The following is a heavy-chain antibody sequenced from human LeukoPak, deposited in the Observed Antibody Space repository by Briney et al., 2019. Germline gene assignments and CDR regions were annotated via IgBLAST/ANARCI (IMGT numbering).Heavy chain of an antibody. CDR3: AKLVSGWYDD. CDR1: GFTFSSYD. V-gene: IGHV3-23*01. J-gene: IGHJ5*02. Sequence: GGSLRLSCAASGFTFSSYDMSWVRQAPGKGLEWVSAINGGGSTTYYADSVNGRFTISRDYSKNTLYLQMNGLRAEDTALYYCAKLVSGWYDDWGQGTLATVSS. CDR2: INGGGSTT. D-gene: IGHD6-19*01.